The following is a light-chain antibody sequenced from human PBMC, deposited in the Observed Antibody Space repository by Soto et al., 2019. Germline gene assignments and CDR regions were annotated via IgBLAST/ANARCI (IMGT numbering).Light chain of an antibody. CDR2: KAS. Sequence: DIQMTQSPSTLSASVGDRVTMTCRASQSISSWLAWYQQKPGKAPNLLIYKASSLESGVPSRFSGSGSGTEFTLTISSLQPDDFATYYCHQYDSYPRTFGQGTKVEIK. J-gene: IGKJ1*01. CDR3: HQYDSYPRT. CDR1: QSISSW. V-gene: IGKV1-5*03.